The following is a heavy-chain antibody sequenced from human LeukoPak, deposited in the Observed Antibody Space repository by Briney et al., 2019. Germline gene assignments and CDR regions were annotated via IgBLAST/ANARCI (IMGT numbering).Heavy chain of an antibody. D-gene: IGHD4-17*01. CDR1: GFTFSSYW. CDR2: INSDGSST. J-gene: IGHJ6*04. Sequence: GGSLRLSCAASGFTFSSYWMHWVRQAPGKGLVWVSRINSDGSSTSYADSVKGRFTISRDNAKNTLYLQMNSLRAEDTAVYYCAGGLRAHYYYGMDVWGKGTTVTVSS. CDR3: AGGLRAHYYYGMDV. V-gene: IGHV3-74*01.